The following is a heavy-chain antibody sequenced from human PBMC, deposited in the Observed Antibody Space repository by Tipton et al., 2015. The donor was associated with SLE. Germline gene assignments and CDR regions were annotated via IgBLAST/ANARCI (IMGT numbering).Heavy chain of an antibody. CDR3: ARNLLPDYYGMDV. J-gene: IGHJ6*02. D-gene: IGHD2-15*01. Sequence: SLRLSCAASGFTVSSNYMSWVRQAPGKGLEWVSVIYSGGSTYYADSVKGRFTISRDNSKNTLYLQMNSLRAEDTAVYYCARNLLPDYYGMDVWGQGTTVTVSS. CDR1: GFTVSSNY. CDR2: IYSGGST. V-gene: IGHV3-53*05.